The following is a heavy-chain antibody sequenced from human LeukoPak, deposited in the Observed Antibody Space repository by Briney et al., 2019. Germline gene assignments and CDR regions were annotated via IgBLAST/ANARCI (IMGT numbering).Heavy chain of an antibody. J-gene: IGHJ4*02. CDR3: ARDSGDLSGDY. V-gene: IGHV4-61*09. D-gene: IGHD7-27*01. Sequence: SQTLSLTCTVSGGSISSGSYYWNWIRQPAGKGLEWIGEIYHSGSTNYNPSLKSRVTISVDKSKNQFSLKLSSVTAADTAVYYCARDSGDLSGDYWGQGTLVTVSS. CDR2: IYHSGST. CDR1: GGSISSGSYY.